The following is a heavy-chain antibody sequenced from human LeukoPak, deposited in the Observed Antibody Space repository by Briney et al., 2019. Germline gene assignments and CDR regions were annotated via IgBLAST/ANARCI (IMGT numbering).Heavy chain of an antibody. J-gene: IGHJ4*02. Sequence: GASVKVSCKVSGYTLTELSMHWVRQAPGKGLEWMGGFDPGDGETIYAQKFQGRVTMTEDTSTDTAYTELSSLRSEDTAVYYCATDPLRWSGYPCWGQGTLVTVSS. CDR2: FDPGDGET. D-gene: IGHD3-3*01. CDR1: GYTLTELS. CDR3: ATDPLRWSGYPC. V-gene: IGHV1-24*01.